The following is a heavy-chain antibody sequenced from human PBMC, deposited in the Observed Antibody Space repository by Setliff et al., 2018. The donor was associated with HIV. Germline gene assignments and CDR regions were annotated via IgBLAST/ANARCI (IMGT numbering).Heavy chain of an antibody. CDR2: IYPNSGGT. J-gene: IGHJ4*02. D-gene: IGHD3-10*01. CDR3: ARHLVRGLYPSDY. V-gene: IGHV1-2*02. CDR1: GYTFTAYY. Sequence: ASVKVSCKASGYTFTAYYMHWVRQAPGQGLEWMGWIYPNSGGTKYAQKFQGRVTMTRDTSISTAYMELSRLRSDDTAVYYCARHLVRGLYPSDYWGQGTLVTVSS.